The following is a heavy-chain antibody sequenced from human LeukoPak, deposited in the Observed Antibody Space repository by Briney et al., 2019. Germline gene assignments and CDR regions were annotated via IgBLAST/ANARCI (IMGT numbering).Heavy chain of an antibody. CDR1: GSTFSSYG. Sequence: PGGSLRLSCAASGSTFSSYGMHWVRQAPGKGLEWVAVIWYDGSNKYYADSVKGRFTISRDNSKNTLYLQMNSLRAEDTAVYYCGYYYDSSGYSFDYWGQGTLVTVSS. J-gene: IGHJ4*02. V-gene: IGHV3-33*01. CDR3: GYYYDSSGYSFDY. D-gene: IGHD3-22*01. CDR2: IWYDGSNK.